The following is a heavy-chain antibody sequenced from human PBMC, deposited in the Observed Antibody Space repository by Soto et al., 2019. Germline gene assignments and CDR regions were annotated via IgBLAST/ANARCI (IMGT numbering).Heavy chain of an antibody. CDR3: AMIEYSSGSDY. V-gene: IGHV1-69*13. CDR1: GGTFSSFP. D-gene: IGHD6-19*01. CDR2: IIPIFGTT. Sequence: AAVQVSCKASGGTFSSFPIAWVRQAPGQGLARVGGIIPIFGTTKYAQNFRDRVTISADESTSTAYMELSSLRFEDTAVYYCAMIEYSSGSDYWGQGTLVTVSS. J-gene: IGHJ4*02.